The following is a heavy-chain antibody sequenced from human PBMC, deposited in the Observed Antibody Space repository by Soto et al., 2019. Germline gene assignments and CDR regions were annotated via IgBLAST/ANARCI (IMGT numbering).Heavy chain of an antibody. CDR3: AKDRAARYYYYGMDV. V-gene: IGHV3-30*18. CDR2: ISYDGSNK. J-gene: IGHJ6*01. Sequence: QVQLVESGGGVVQPGRSLRLSCAASGFTFSSYGMHWVRQAPGKGLEWVAVISYDGSNKYYADSVKGRFTISRDNSKNTLYLQMNSLRAEDTAVYYCAKDRAARYYYYGMDVW. D-gene: IGHD6-6*01. CDR1: GFTFSSYG.